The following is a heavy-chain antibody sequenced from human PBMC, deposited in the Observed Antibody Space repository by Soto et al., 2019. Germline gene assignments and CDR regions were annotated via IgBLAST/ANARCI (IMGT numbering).Heavy chain of an antibody. CDR2: ISGSGGST. CDR3: AKARPFGVVTTYYFDY. J-gene: IGHJ4*02. D-gene: IGHD3-3*01. V-gene: IGHV3-23*01. CDR1: GFTFSSYA. Sequence: HPGGSLRLSCAASGFTFSSYAMSWVRQAPGKGLEWVSAISGSGGSTYYADSVKGRFTISRDNSKNTLYLQMNSLRAEDTAVYYCAKARPFGVVTTYYFDYWGQGTLVTVSS.